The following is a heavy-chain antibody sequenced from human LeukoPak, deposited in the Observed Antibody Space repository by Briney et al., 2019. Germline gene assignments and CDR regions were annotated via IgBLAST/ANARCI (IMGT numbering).Heavy chain of an antibody. J-gene: IGHJ4*02. Sequence: GGSLRLSCAASGFTFSSSAKSWVRQAPGKGLKWVSAISNNGGYTYYADSVQGRFTISRDNSKSTLCLQMNSLRAEDTAVYYCAKQLGYCSDGSCYFPYWGQGTLVTVSS. D-gene: IGHD2-15*01. CDR3: AKQLGYCSDGSCYFPY. CDR1: GFTFSSSA. CDR2: ISNNGGYT. V-gene: IGHV3-23*01.